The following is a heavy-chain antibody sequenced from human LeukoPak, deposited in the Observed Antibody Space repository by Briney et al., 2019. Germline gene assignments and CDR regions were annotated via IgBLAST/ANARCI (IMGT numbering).Heavy chain of an antibody. Sequence: ASVNVSCKSSVGTFSSYAISWVRQAPGQGLEWMGGIIPIFGTANYAQKFQGRVTIIADESTNTAYMELSSLRSEDTAVYYCATAIIAGYSSGYDWFDPWGQGTLVTVSS. J-gene: IGHJ5*02. CDR3: ATAIIAGYSSGYDWFDP. CDR2: IIPIFGTA. V-gene: IGHV1-69*13. CDR1: VGTFSSYA. D-gene: IGHD6-19*01.